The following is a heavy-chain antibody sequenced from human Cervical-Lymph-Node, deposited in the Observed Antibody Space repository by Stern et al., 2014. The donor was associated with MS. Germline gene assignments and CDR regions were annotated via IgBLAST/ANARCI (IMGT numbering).Heavy chain of an antibody. D-gene: IGHD3/OR15-3a*01. CDR2: IYYSGAT. CDR1: GGSVSSNRYY. J-gene: IGHJ3*01. Sequence: QVQLQESGPGLVKPSETLSLTCSISGGSVSSNRYYWGWIRQPPGKGLEWIGIIYYSGATFYNPSLKSRVSLSMDTSKNQFSLSLSSVTAADTAVYYCGRAGLDDTFDVWGQGTMVTVSS. V-gene: IGHV4-39*01. CDR3: GRAGLDDTFDV.